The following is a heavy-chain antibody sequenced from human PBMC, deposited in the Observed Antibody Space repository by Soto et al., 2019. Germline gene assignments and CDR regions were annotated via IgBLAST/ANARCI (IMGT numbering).Heavy chain of an antibody. D-gene: IGHD3-10*01. J-gene: IGHJ5*02. CDR1: GFTFSSYW. CDR2: INSDGSST. V-gene: IGHV3-74*01. CDR3: ARVTSQGVFDP. Sequence: PVGSLRLSCAASGFTFSSYWMHWVRQAPGKGLVWVSRINSDGSSTGYADSVKGRFTISRDNAKNTLYLQMNSLRAEDTAVYYCARVTSQGVFDPWGQGTLVTVSS.